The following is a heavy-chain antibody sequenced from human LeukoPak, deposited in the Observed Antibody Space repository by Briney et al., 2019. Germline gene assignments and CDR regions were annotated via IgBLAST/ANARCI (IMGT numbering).Heavy chain of an antibody. J-gene: IGHJ4*02. D-gene: IGHD6-19*01. V-gene: IGHV4-34*01. CDR3: ARELGWHSSGWYYVDY. CDR2: INHSGST. Sequence: PSETLSLTCAVYGGSFSGYYWSWIRQPPGKGLEWIGEINHSGSTNYNPSLKSRVTISVDTSKNQFSLKLSSVTAADTAVYYCARELGWHSSGWYYVDYWGQGTLVTVSS. CDR1: GGSFSGYY.